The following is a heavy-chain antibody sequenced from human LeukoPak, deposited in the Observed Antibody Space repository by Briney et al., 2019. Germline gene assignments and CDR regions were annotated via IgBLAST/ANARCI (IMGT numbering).Heavy chain of an antibody. V-gene: IGHV3-30*02. D-gene: IGHD1-26*01. CDR2: IRYDGSNE. Sequence: GESLRLSCAASGFTFSSYGMHWVRQAPGKGLEWVAFIRYDGSNEYYADSVKGRFTISRDNSKNTVYMQMNSLRAEDTAVYYCAKDNKKPLIVGANWGKFDPWGQGTLVTVSS. J-gene: IGHJ5*02. CDR1: GFTFSSYG. CDR3: AKDNKKPLIVGANWGKFDP.